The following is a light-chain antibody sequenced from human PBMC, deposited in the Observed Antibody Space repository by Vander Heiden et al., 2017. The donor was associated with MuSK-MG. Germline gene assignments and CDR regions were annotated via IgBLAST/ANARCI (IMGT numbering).Light chain of an antibody. CDR2: AAS. J-gene: IGKJ2*02. V-gene: IGKV1-39*01. CDR1: QSISSY. CDR3: QQRDSTPST. Sequence: DIQMTQSPSSPSASVGDRVTITCRASQSISSYLNWYQQKPGKAPKLLIYAASSLQSGVPSRFSGSGSGTDFTLTISRLQPEDFATYYCQQRDSTPSTFGQGTKMXIK.